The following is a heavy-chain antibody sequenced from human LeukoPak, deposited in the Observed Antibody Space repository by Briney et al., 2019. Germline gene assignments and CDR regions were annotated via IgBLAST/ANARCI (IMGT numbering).Heavy chain of an antibody. CDR1: GYTFTSYY. D-gene: IGHD3-3*01. CDR2: INPSGGST. V-gene: IGHV1-46*01. Sequence: ASVRVSCKASGYTFTSYYMHWVRQAPGQGLEWMGIINPSGGSTSYAQKFQGRVTITADESTSTAYMELSSLRSEDTAVYYCARGSDFWNYYGMDVWGQGTTVTVSS. CDR3: ARGSDFWNYYGMDV. J-gene: IGHJ6*02.